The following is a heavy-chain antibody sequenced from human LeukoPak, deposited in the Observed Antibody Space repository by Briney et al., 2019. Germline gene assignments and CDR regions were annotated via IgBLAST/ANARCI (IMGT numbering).Heavy chain of an antibody. V-gene: IGHV1-2*04. J-gene: IGHJ6*02. Sequence: ASVKVSCKASGYTFTGYYMHWVRQAPGQGLEWMGWINPNSGGTNYAQKFQGWVTMTRDTSISTAYMELSRLRSDDTAVYYCARGKSTYYYGSGSHYYYGMDVWGQGTTVTVSS. D-gene: IGHD3-10*01. CDR2: INPNSGGT. CDR3: ARGKSTYYYGSGSHYYYGMDV. CDR1: GYTFTGYY.